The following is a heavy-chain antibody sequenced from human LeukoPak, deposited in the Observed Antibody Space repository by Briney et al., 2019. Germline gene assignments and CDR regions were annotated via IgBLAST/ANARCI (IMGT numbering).Heavy chain of an antibody. D-gene: IGHD1-7*01. CDR1: GFTFSSYS. J-gene: IGHJ4*02. V-gene: IGHV3-21*04. CDR3: ARQGNYNFDY. CDR2: ISSGSIYI. Sequence: GGSLRLSCAASGFTFSSYSMNWVRQAPGQGLEWVSSISSGSIYIFYADSVKGRFTISRDDAKNSLYLQMNSLRAEDTALYYCARQGNYNFDYWGQGTLVTVSP.